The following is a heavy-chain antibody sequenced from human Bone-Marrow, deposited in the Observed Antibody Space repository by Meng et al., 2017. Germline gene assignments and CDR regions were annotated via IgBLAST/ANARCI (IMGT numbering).Heavy chain of an antibody. V-gene: IGHV6-1*01. Sequence: QIQQVRQRLVKPSHTLSLTCAISGDSVSGNRALWHWVRQSPSRGLEWLGHTYYRSQWQSHYGASVKSRISIYADTSRNQFSLILNSVTPEDTAVYYCASWYGESWGQGTLVTVSS. D-gene: IGHD3-10*01. J-gene: IGHJ4*02. CDR3: ASWYGES. CDR1: GDSVSGNRAL. CDR2: TYYRSQWQS.